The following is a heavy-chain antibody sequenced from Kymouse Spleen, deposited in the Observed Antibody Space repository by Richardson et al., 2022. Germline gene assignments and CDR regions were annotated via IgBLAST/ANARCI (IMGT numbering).Heavy chain of an antibody. CDR1: GFTFSSYG. CDR3: ASLTGVFDY. J-gene: IGHJ4*02. Sequence: QVQLVESGGGVVQPGRSLRLSCAASGFTFSSYGMHWVRQAPGKGLEWVAVISYDGSNKYYADSVKGRFTISRDNSKNTLYLQMNSLRAEDTAVYYCASLTGVFDYWGQGTLVTVSS. CDR2: ISYDGSNK. V-gene: IGHV3-30*18. D-gene: IGHD7-27*02.